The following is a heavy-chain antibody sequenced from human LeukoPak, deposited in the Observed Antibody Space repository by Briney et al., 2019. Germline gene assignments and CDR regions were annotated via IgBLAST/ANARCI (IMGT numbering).Heavy chain of an antibody. D-gene: IGHD3-10*01. Sequence: SETLSLTCTVSGGSISSANYYWSWIRQPPGKGLEWIGYIYYSGSTYYNPSLKSRVTISLDTSKNQFSLRLSSVTAADTSVFYCTRARYYGSGSYVFDYWGQGTLVTVSP. J-gene: IGHJ4*02. CDR1: GGSISSANYY. CDR2: IYYSGST. CDR3: TRARYYGSGSYVFDY. V-gene: IGHV4-30-4*01.